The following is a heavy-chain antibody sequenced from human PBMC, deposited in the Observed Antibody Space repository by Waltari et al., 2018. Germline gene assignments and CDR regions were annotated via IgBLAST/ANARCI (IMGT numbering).Heavy chain of an antibody. CDR3: ARAHDYSNYAFDY. Sequence: EVQLVESGGGLIQPGGYLRLSCAASGFTVSSNYMSWVRQAPGKGLEWVSVIYSGGSTYYSYSVKCRFTISTDNSKNTLYLQMNSLRAEDTAVYYCARAHDYSNYAFDYWGQGTLVTVSS. CDR1: GFTVSSNY. J-gene: IGHJ4*02. V-gene: IGHV3-53*01. D-gene: IGHD4-4*01. CDR2: IYSGGST.